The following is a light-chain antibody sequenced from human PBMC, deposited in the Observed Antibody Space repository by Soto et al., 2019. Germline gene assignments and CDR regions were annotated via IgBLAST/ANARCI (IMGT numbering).Light chain of an antibody. CDR2: DVS. J-gene: IGLJ3*02. CDR3: CSFAGSYTFWV. Sequence: QSALTQPRSVSGSPGQSVTISCTGTSSDAGDYNYVSWYQQYPGKAPKLVIYDVSKRPSGVPDRFSGSKSGNTASLTISGLQAEDEADDYCCSFAGSYTFWVFGGGTKLTVL. V-gene: IGLV2-11*01. CDR1: SSDAGDYNY.